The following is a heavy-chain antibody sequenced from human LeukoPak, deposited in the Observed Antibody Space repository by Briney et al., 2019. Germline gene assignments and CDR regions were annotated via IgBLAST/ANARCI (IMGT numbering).Heavy chain of an antibody. CDR3: ARDRSTSDY. CDR2: ISPYNGNT. V-gene: IGHV1-18*04. D-gene: IGHD2-2*01. Sequence: GASVKVSCKASGYTFTSYGISWVRQAPGQGLEWMGWISPYNGNTDYAQNLQGRVTMTTDTSTSTVYMELRSLRSDDTAVYYCARDRSTSDYWGQGTLVTVSS. CDR1: GYTFTSYG. J-gene: IGHJ4*02.